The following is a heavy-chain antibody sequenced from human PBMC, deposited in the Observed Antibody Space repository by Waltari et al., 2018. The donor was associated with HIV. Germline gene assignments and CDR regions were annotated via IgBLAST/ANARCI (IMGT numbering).Heavy chain of an antibody. J-gene: IGHJ5*02. D-gene: IGHD2-8*01. Sequence: EVHLVESGGGLVQPGGSLRLSCAASGFIFDDYGMHWGRQAPGKGLELISGIRWDSGRIGYADAVRGRFTISSHKAKNFGYVQVESLGGDDTVFYYCARGPLYDWFDPWGQGTLVTVSS. V-gene: IGHV3-9*01. CDR1: GFIFDDYG. CDR2: IRWDSGRI. CDR3: ARGPLYDWFDP.